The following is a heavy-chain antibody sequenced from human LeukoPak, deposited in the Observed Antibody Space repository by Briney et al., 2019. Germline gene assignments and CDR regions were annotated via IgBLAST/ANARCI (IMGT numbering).Heavy chain of an antibody. V-gene: IGHV4-30-2*01. CDR2: IYHSGST. J-gene: IGHJ3*02. D-gene: IGHD3-10*01. CDR1: GGSISSGGYS. Sequence: KASETLSLTCAVSGGSISSGGYSWSWIRQPPGQGLEWIGYIYHSGSTYYNPSLKSRVTISVDRSKNQFSLKLSSVTAADTAVYYCARNRIDYYGSGSYYPNDAFDIWGQGTMVTVSS. CDR3: ARNRIDYYGSGSYYPNDAFDI.